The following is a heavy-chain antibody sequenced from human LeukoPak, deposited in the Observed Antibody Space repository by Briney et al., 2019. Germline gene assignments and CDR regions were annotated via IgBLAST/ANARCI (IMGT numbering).Heavy chain of an antibody. D-gene: IGHD3-10*01. V-gene: IGHV1-46*01. Sequence: GASVTVSCKASGYTFINYYIHWVRQAPGQGLEWMGIINLSGGSTTYAQKIQGRVTLTTDTSTSTVYMELSSLRSDDTSVYYCAREGYGSGRRLGMDVWGQGTTVTVSS. CDR2: INLSGGST. CDR3: AREGYGSGRRLGMDV. J-gene: IGHJ6*02. CDR1: GYTFINYY.